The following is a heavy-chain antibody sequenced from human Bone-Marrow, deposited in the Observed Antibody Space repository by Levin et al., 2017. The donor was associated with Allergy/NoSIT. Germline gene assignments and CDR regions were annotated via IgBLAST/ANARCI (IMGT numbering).Heavy chain of an antibody. CDR1: GFTFSDYY. V-gene: IGHV3-11*01. Sequence: PGGSLRLSCAASGFTFSDYYMTWIRQAPGKGLEWISYITNTSNTIYYADSVRGRFTISRDNAKNSLYLQMNSLRAEDTAVYYCATESVSSGYYNGMDVWGQGTTVTVSS. D-gene: IGHD3-22*01. CDR3: ATESVSSGYYNGMDV. J-gene: IGHJ6*02. CDR2: ITNTSNTI.